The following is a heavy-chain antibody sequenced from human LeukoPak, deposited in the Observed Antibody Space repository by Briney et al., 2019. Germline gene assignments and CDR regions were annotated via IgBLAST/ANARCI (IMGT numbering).Heavy chain of an antibody. J-gene: IGHJ4*02. V-gene: IGHV1-3*01. CDR2: INAGNGDT. CDR1: GYTFTSYA. CDR3: ARDRNYYDSSGYYFAN. D-gene: IGHD3-22*01. Sequence: ASVKVSCKASGYTFTSYAMHWVRQAPGQRLEWMGWINAGNGDTKFSQRFQGRVTITGDTSASTAYMELSSLRSEDTAVYYCARDRNYYDSSGYYFANWGQGTLVTVSS.